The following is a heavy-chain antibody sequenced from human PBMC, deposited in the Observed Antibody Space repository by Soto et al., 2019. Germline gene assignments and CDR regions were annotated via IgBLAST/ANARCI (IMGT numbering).Heavy chain of an antibody. CDR3: GRGRGGEYNWFDP. V-gene: IGHV4-39*01. Sequence: ETLSLTCTVSGGSISSGDYYWGWIRQPPGKGLEWIGSIYYSGSTYYNPSLKSRVTISVDTSKNQFSLKLSSVTAADTAVYYCGRGRGGEYNWFDPWGQGTLVTVSS. CDR2: IYYSGST. D-gene: IGHD3-10*01. CDR1: GGSISSGDYY. J-gene: IGHJ5*02.